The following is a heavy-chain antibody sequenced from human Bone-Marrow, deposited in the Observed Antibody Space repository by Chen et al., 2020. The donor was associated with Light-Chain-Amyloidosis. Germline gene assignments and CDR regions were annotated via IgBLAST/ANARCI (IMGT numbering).Heavy chain of an antibody. D-gene: IGHD3-10*01. V-gene: IGHV3-33*01. Sequence: QVQFLESGGGVVQPGTSVKISCEGSGFSFENHGMHWVRQAPGKGLEWVAVIGFDGSEKCQLDSVKGRFVISRDNFQNTVFLEMNSLRREDTAVYYCARARRKSDWELRYFLDVWGNGTTVTVSS. CDR3: ARARRKSDWELRYFLDV. CDR1: GFSFENHG. CDR2: IGFDGSEK. J-gene: IGHJ6*03.